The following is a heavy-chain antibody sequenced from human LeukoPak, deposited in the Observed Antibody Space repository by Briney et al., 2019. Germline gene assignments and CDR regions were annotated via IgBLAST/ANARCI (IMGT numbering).Heavy chain of an antibody. CDR2: ISSNGGTT. Sequence: SLRLSCAASRFTFNTYAMHWVRQAPGKGLEYVSAISSNGGTTNYADSVRGRFTISRDNSKNTLYLQLSALRAEDTALYYCVGYASGSYKVDYWGQGTLVIVSS. CDR1: RFTFNTYA. D-gene: IGHD3-10*01. V-gene: IGHV3-64D*06. J-gene: IGHJ4*02. CDR3: VGYASGSYKVDY.